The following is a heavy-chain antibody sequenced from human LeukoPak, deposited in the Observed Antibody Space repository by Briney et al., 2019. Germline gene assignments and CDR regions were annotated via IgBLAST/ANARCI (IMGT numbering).Heavy chain of an antibody. CDR1: GYTFTSYG. D-gene: IGHD1-7*01. J-gene: IGHJ6*02. CDR3: ARRNYPYGMDV. V-gene: IGHV1-8*02. Sequence: ASVKVSCKASGYTFTSYGISWVRPAPGQGLEWMGWMNPNSGNTGYAQKFQGRVTMTRNTSISTAYMELSSLRSEDTAVYYCARRNYPYGMDVWGQGTTVTVSS. CDR2: MNPNSGNT.